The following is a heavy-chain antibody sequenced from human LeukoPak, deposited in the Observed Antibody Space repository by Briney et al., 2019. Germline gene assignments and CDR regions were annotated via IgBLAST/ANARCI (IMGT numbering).Heavy chain of an antibody. CDR1: GFSLSGYG. J-gene: IGHJ4*02. D-gene: IGHD3-16*01. Sequence: PGGSLRLSCAASGFSLSGYGMRWVRQAPGKGPEWVAFIRYDGINKTYADSVKGRFTISRDTSKNTLSLQMDSLRPEDTSVYYCVLVMITFGHYFDYWGQGTLVTVSS. V-gene: IGHV3-30*02. CDR2: IRYDGINK. CDR3: VLVMITFGHYFDY.